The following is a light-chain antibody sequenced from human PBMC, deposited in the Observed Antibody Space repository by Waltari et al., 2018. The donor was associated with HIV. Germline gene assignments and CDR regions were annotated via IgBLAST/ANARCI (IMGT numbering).Light chain of an antibody. J-gene: IGLJ3*02. CDR2: DND. Sequence: QSVLTQPPSLSAAPGQKVTISCSGSDSNIGNTFVSWYQRLPGAAPKLLIYDNDSRPSGIADRFAGSKSGTAATLGITGLQAGDEADYYCATWDNNLYVGQVFGGGTKLTVL. V-gene: IGLV1-51*01. CDR3: ATWDNNLYVGQV. CDR1: DSNIGNTF.